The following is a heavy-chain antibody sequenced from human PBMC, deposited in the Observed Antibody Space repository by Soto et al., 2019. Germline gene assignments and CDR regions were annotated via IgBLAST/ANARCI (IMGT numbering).Heavy chain of an antibody. V-gene: IGHV1-18*01. D-gene: IGHD6-25*01. CDR1: GYTFTSFV. CDR2: ISASNGDT. J-gene: IGHJ4*02. Sequence: QVQLVQSGAEVKKPGASVKVSCKASGYTFTSFVISWVRQAPGQGLEWMGWISASNGDTNSAQKCQGRLTMAADTYTNTAYMELRSLRSDDTAVYYCARADFGVVPAATYIDHWGQGTRVSVSS. CDR3: ARADFGVVPAATYIDH.